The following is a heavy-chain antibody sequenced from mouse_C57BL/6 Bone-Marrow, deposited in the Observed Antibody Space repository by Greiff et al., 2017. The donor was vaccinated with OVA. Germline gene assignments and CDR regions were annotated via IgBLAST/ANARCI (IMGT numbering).Heavy chain of an antibody. CDR3: ARVYGSSSYWYFDV. V-gene: IGHV1-64*01. CDR1: GYTFTSYW. D-gene: IGHD1-1*01. CDR2: IHPNSGST. J-gene: IGHJ1*03. Sequence: QVQLQQSGAELVKPGASVKLSCKASGYTFTSYWMHWVKQRPGQGLEWIGMIHPNSGSTNYNEKFKSKATLTVDKSSSTAYMQLSSLTSEDSAVYYCARVYGSSSYWYFDVWGTGTTVTVSS.